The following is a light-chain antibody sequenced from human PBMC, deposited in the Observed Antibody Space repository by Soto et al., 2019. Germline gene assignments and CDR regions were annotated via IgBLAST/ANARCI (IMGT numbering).Light chain of an antibody. CDR2: DAS. CDR1: QSVRGN. J-gene: IGKJ5*01. CDR3: QQRSNWPPSIT. V-gene: IGKV3-11*01. Sequence: EIVMTQSPATLSVSPWERATLSCRASQSVRGNLAWYQQKPGQAPRLLIYDASNRATGIPARFSGSGSGTDFTLTISSLEPEDFAVYYCQQRSNWPPSITFGQGTRLEIK.